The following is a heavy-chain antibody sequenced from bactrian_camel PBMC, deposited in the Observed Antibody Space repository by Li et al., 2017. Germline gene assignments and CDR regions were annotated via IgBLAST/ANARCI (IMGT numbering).Heavy chain of an antibody. V-gene: IGHV3S40*01. J-gene: IGHJ7*01. D-gene: IGHD2*01. Sequence: DVQLVESGGGLVQPGGSLRLSCAASGFTFSSYAMSWVRQAPGKGLEWVSGISSGGGSTYYADSVKGRFTISRDNAQNTVYLQMNSLQSEDTGLYYCATDLLWDGTDYHTDYGMNYWGVGTQVTVS. CDR2: ISSGGGST. CDR1: GFTFSSYA.